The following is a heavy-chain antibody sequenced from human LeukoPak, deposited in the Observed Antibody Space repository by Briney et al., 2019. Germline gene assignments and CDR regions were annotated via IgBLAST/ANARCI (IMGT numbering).Heavy chain of an antibody. Sequence: GASVKVSCKASGYTFTSYDINWVRQATGQGLEWMGWMNPNSGNTGYAQKFQGRVTMTRNTSISTAYMELSCLRSEDTAVYYCAIRGYSYGYFDYWGQGTLVTVSS. CDR3: AIRGYSYGYFDY. J-gene: IGHJ4*02. CDR1: GYTFTSYD. D-gene: IGHD5-18*01. CDR2: MNPNSGNT. V-gene: IGHV1-8*01.